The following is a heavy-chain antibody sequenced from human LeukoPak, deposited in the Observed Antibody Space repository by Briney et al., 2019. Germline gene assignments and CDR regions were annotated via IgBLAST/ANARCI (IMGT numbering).Heavy chain of an antibody. V-gene: IGHV3-15*01. J-gene: IGHJ4*02. CDR1: GFTFSSYW. CDR2: IKSKTDGGTT. D-gene: IGHD6-19*01. CDR3: FGVVYSGGWYVVGY. Sequence: PGGSLRLSCAASGFTFSSYWMSWVRQAPGKGLERVGRIKSKTDGGTTDYAVPVKGRFTISRDDSKNTLYLQMNSLKTEDTAVYHCFGVVYSGGWYVVGYWGQGTLVTVSS.